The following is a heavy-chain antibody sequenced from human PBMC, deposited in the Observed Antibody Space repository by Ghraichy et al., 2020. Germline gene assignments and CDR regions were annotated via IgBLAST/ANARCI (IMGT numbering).Heavy chain of an antibody. Sequence: GGSLRLSCAASGFTVSSNYMSWVRQAPGKGLEWVSVIYSGGSTYYADSVKGRFTISRDNSKNTLYLQMNSLRAEDTAVYYCAVAAAGTDYFDYWGQGTLVTVSS. D-gene: IGHD6-13*01. J-gene: IGHJ4*02. CDR1: GFTVSSNY. CDR3: AVAAAGTDYFDY. CDR2: IYSGGST. V-gene: IGHV3-66*02.